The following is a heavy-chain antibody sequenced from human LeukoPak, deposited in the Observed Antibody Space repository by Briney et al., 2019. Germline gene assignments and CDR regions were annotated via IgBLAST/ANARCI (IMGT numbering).Heavy chain of an antibody. CDR2: ISGNGDST. V-gene: IGHV3-23*01. Sequence: PGGSLRLSCAASGFTFSSYWMSWVRQAPGKGLEWVSAISGNGDSTYYADSVKGRLTISRDNSKNTLYLQMNSLRAEDTAVYNCARGRGSYSLDYWGQGTLVTVSS. CDR1: GFTFSSYW. J-gene: IGHJ4*02. D-gene: IGHD3-10*01. CDR3: ARGRGSYSLDY.